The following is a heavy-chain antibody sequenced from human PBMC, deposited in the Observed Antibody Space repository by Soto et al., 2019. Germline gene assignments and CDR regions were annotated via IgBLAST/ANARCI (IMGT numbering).Heavy chain of an antibody. J-gene: IGHJ3*02. CDR1: GGSFSGYY. V-gene: IGHV4-34*01. D-gene: IGHD3-10*01. Sequence: PSETLSLTCAVYGGSFSGYYWSWIRQPPGKGLEWIGEINHSGSTNYNPSLKSRVTISVDTSKNQSSLKLSSVTAADTAVYYCARGFRITMVRGVIFYAFDIWGQGTMVTVSS. CDR2: INHSGST. CDR3: ARGFRITMVRGVIFYAFDI.